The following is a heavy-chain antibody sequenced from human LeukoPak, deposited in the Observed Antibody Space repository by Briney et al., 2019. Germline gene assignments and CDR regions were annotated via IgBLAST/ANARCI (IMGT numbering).Heavy chain of an antibody. V-gene: IGHV1-46*01. CDR3: ARGGSITVAARGDAFDI. CDR1: GYTFTSYY. D-gene: IGHD6-19*01. Sequence: ASVKVSCKASGYTFTSYYMHWVRQAPGQGLECMGIINPSGGSTSYAQKFQGRVTMTRDTSTSTVYMELSSLRSEDTAVYYCARGGSITVAARGDAFDIWGQGTMVTVSS. J-gene: IGHJ3*02. CDR2: INPSGGST.